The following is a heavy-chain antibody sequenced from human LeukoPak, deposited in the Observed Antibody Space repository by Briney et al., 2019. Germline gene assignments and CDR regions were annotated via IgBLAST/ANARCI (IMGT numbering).Heavy chain of an antibody. J-gene: IGHJ1*01. CDR1: SYSISSYY. Sequence: SETLSLTCTVSSYSISSYYWSWIRQPPGKGLEWIGYIYYSGSTNYNPSLKSRVTISVDTSKNQFSLELSSVTAADTAVYYCARGLSSASTPFQHWGQGTLVTVSS. CDR2: IYYSGST. CDR3: ARGLSSASTPFQH. V-gene: IGHV4-59*01. D-gene: IGHD2-2*01.